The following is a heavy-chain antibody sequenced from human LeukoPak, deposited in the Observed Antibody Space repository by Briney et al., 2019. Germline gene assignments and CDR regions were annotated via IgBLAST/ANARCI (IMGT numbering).Heavy chain of an antibody. D-gene: IGHD3-22*01. J-gene: IGHJ3*02. V-gene: IGHV4-59*12. CDR3: ARDRITMIVVRGNAFDI. CDR2: IYYSGST. Sequence: SETLSLTCNVSGGSISGYHWSWIRQPPGKGLEWIGSIYYSGSTYYNPPLKSRVTISVDTSKNQFSLKLSSVTAADTAVYYCARDRITMIVVRGNAFDIWGQGTMVTVSS. CDR1: GGSISGYH.